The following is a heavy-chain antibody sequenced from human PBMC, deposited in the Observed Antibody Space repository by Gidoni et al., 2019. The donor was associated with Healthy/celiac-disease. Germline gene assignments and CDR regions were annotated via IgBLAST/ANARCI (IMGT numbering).Heavy chain of an antibody. V-gene: IGHV3-21*01. CDR1: GFPFSRYS. CDR3: ARLTYSSGTFDY. CDR2: ISSSSSYI. Sequence: EVQLVESGGSLVTPGGSLRLSCSSSGFPFSRYSMTWVRQAPGKGLEWVSYISSSSSYIYYADSVKGRFTISRDNDKNSLYLQMNSLRAEDTAVYYCARLTYSSGTFDYWGQGTLVTVSS. D-gene: IGHD6-19*01. J-gene: IGHJ4*02.